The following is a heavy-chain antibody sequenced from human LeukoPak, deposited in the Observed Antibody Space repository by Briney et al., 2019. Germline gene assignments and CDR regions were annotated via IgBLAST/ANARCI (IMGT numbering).Heavy chain of an antibody. J-gene: IGHJ4*02. D-gene: IGHD3/OR15-3a*01. CDR1: EFSFSNYY. Sequence: GGSLRLSCAASEFSFSNYYMAWIRQAPGKGLEWVSYISSSGSTIYYADSVKGRFTISRDNAKNSLYLQMNSLRAEDTAVYYCARDGTGLSYFDYGGQGTPLTVSS. CDR3: ARDGTGLSYFDY. V-gene: IGHV3-11*01. CDR2: ISSSGSTI.